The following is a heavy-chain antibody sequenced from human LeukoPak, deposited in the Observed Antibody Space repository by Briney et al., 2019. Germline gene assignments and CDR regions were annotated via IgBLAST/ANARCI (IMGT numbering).Heavy chain of an antibody. V-gene: IGHV1-46*01. CDR1: GYTFTSYY. J-gene: IGHJ4*02. D-gene: IGHD1-26*01. Sequence: ASVKVSCKASGYTFTSYYMHWVRQAPGKGLEWMGIINPSGGSTNYAQKFQGRVTMTRDTSTSTVYMELSSLRSEDTAVYYCARKIGAPNKGFDYWGQGTLVTVSS. CDR2: INPSGGST. CDR3: ARKIGAPNKGFDY.